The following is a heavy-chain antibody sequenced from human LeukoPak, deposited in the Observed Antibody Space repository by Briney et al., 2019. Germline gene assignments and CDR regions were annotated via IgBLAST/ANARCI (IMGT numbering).Heavy chain of an antibody. CDR3: ARDGSDPYYYDSSGLDY. V-gene: IGHV3-7*01. D-gene: IGHD3-22*01. CDR1: VSTLGSTW. J-gene: IGHJ4*02. Sequence: PGGSLRLSCAASVSTLGSTWMSWVRRPPGKGLDWVANIKQDGSDKYYVDSVKGRFTISRDNAQNSLYLQMNSLRAEDTAVYYCARDGSDPYYYDSSGLDYWGQGTLVTVSS. CDR2: IKQDGSDK.